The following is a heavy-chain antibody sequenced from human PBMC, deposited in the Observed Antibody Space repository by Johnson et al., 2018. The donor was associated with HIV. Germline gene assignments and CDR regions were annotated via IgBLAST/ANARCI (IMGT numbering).Heavy chain of an antibody. D-gene: IGHD2-15*01. CDR3: ARDPDVTPGAFDI. V-gene: IGHV3-7*05. Sequence: VQLVESGGGFVQPGGSLRLSCAASGFTFSNYAMHWVRQAPGKGLEWVANIKQDGSEKYYVDSVKGRFTISRDNAKNSLYLQMNSLRAEDTAVYYCARDPDVTPGAFDIWGQGTMVTVSS. CDR1: GFTFSNYA. CDR2: IKQDGSEK. J-gene: IGHJ3*02.